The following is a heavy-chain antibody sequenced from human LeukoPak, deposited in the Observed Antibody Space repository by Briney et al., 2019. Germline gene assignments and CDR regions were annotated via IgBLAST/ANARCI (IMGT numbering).Heavy chain of an antibody. J-gene: IGHJ5*02. CDR2: VYTSGST. CDR1: GGSISSYY. V-gene: IGHV4-4*07. D-gene: IGHD6-19*01. Sequence: PSETLSLTCTVSGGSISSYYWSWIRQPAGKGPEWIGRVYTSGSTNYNPSLKSRVTMSVDTSKNQFSLKLSSVTAADTAVYYCARDGVGEQWLVPGDWFDPWGQGTLVTVSS. CDR3: ARDGVGEQWLVPGDWFDP.